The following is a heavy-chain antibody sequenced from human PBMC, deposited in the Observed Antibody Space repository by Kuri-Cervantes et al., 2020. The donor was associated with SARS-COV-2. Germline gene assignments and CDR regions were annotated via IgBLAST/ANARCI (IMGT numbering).Heavy chain of an antibody. D-gene: IGHD3-3*01. CDR1: GFTFGDYA. CDR3: TRNDFWSGYYLDY. V-gene: IGHV3-49*04. CDR2: IRSKAYGGTT. Sequence: GGPLRLSCTASGFTFGDYAMSWVRQAPGKGLEWVGFIRSKAYGGTTEYAASVKGRFTISRDDSKSIAYLQMNSLKTEDIAVYYCTRNDFWSGYYLDYWGQGTLVTVSS. J-gene: IGHJ4*02.